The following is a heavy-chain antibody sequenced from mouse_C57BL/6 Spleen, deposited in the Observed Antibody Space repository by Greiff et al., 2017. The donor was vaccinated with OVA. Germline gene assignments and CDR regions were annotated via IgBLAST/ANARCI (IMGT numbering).Heavy chain of an antibody. CDR3: AKTGVGYGSRGRPFDY. D-gene: IGHD2-10*02. J-gene: IGHJ2*01. Sequence: QVQLQQPGAELVKPGASVKMSCKASGYTFTSYWITWVKQRPGQGLEWIGDIYPGNGSTNYNEKFKSKATVTVDTSSSTAYMQLSSLTSEDSGVYNCAKTGVGYGSRGRPFDYWGQGTTLTVSS. V-gene: IGHV1-55*01. CDR1: GYTFTSYW. CDR2: IYPGNGST.